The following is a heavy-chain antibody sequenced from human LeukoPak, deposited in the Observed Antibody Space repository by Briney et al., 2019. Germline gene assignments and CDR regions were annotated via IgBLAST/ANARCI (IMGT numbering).Heavy chain of an antibody. CDR2: IYPGDSDT. CDR3: ARQGDCSSTNCYVNWSDP. V-gene: IGHV5-51*01. CDR1: GHSFTSYW. Sequence: GESLKISCKGSGHSFTSYWIGWVRQMPGKGLEWMGIIYPGDSDTRYSPSFQGQVTISADKSISTAYLQWSSLKASDTAMYYCARQGDCSSTNCYVNWSDPWGQGTLVTVSS. J-gene: IGHJ5*02. D-gene: IGHD2-2*01.